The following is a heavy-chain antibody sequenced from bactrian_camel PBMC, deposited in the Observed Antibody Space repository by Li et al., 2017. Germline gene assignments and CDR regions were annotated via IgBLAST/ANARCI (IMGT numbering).Heavy chain of an antibody. CDR1: QKIVSNTC. J-gene: IGHJ4*01. Sequence: VESGGGSVQAGGSLRLSCVVSQKIVSNTCVGWFRQAPGKEREGIATIYTGGSSTYYASSVKGRFTISRDHAANTLYLQMDSLEPEDTGMYYCAAVTNNGCGGSWYPSYSYWGQGTQVTVS. CDR3: AAVTNNGCGGSWYPSYSY. CDR2: IYTGGSST. V-gene: IGHV3S54*01. D-gene: IGHD2*01.